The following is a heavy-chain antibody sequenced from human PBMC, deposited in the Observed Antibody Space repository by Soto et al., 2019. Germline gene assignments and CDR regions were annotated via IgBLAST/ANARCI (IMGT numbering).Heavy chain of an antibody. J-gene: IGHJ5*02. D-gene: IGHD2-15*01. Sequence: SETLSLTCTVSGYSISSGYHWAWIRQPPGKGLEWLGSVHYSGNTYYNPSLKSRLTISVDKSKNQFSLNLSSVTAADTAVYYCARQDRVVAEGRWFDPWGQGTLVTAPQ. V-gene: IGHV4-38-2*02. CDR3: ARQDRVVAEGRWFDP. CDR2: VHYSGNT. CDR1: GYSISSGYH.